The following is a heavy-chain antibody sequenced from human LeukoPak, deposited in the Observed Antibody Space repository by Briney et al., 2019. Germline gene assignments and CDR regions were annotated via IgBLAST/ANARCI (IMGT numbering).Heavy chain of an antibody. V-gene: IGHV3-49*03. Sequence: GGSLRLSCTASGFTFGDYAMSWFRQAPGKGLEWVGFIRSKAYGGTTEYAASVKGRFTISRDDSKSIAYLQMNSLKTEDTAVYYCTRGTAAAVSTTGWFDPWGQGTLVTVSS. D-gene: IGHD6-13*01. CDR2: IRSKAYGGTT. CDR3: TRGTAAAVSTTGWFDP. J-gene: IGHJ5*02. CDR1: GFTFGDYA.